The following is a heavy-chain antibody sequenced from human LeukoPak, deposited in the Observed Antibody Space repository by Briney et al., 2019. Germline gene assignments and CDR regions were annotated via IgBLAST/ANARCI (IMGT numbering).Heavy chain of an antibody. Sequence: SETLSLTCAVYGGSFSGYYWTWIRQPPGKGLEWIGEINQSGDTNFNPSLKSRVTISGDPSKNQFSLRLSPVTAADTAVYYCARGSSWFYGSGTFYNPYYNGMDVWGKGTPVTVSS. V-gene: IGHV4-34*01. D-gene: IGHD3-10*01. CDR2: INQSGDT. CDR1: GGSFSGYY. CDR3: ARGSSWFYGSGTFYNPYYNGMDV. J-gene: IGHJ6*04.